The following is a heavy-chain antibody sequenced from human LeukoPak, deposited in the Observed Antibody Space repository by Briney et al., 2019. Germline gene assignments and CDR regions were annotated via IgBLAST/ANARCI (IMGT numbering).Heavy chain of an antibody. Sequence: GGPLRLSCAASGFTFSTYSMNWVRQAPGKGLEWVSSITSPVGRMYYAHSLKGRITISRDNARSTLYLQMNSLRAEDTAVYYCATDGRSSGWYGFDYWGQGILVTVSS. CDR2: ITSPVGRM. D-gene: IGHD6-19*01. CDR3: ATDGRSSGWYGFDY. V-gene: IGHV3-21*01. J-gene: IGHJ4*02. CDR1: GFTFSTYS.